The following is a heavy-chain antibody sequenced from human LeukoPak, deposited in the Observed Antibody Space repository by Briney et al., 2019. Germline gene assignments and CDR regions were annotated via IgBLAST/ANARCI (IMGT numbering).Heavy chain of an antibody. D-gene: IGHD3-10*01. V-gene: IGHV4-39*07. CDR3: ARGDRKFGELFD. J-gene: IGHJ4*02. CDR2: IYYSGST. Sequence: SETLSLTCTVSGGSISSSSYYWGWIRQPPGKGREWIGSIYYSGSTYYNPSLKSRVTISVDTSKNQFSLKLSSVTAADTAVYYCARGDRKFGELFDWGQGTPVTVSS. CDR1: GGSISSSSYY.